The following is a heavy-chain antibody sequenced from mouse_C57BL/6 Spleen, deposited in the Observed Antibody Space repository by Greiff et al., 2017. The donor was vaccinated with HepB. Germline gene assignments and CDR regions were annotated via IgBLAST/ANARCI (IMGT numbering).Heavy chain of an antibody. Sequence: DVKLQESGPGLVKPSQSLSLTCSVTGYSITSGYYWNWIRQFPGNKLEWMGYISYDGSNNYNPSLKNRISITRDTSKNQFFLKLNSVTTEDTATYYCARASSYSYWYFDVWGTGTTVTVSS. J-gene: IGHJ1*03. CDR2: ISYDGSN. CDR1: GYSITSGYY. CDR3: ARASSYSYWYFDV. V-gene: IGHV3-6*01. D-gene: IGHD1-1*01.